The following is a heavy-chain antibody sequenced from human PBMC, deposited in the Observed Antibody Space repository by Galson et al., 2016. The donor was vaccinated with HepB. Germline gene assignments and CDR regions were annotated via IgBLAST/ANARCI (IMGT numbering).Heavy chain of an antibody. CDR1: GYTFTEYY. J-gene: IGHJ4*02. D-gene: IGHD4-17*01. CDR2: INPSSGGA. CDR3: ARDSEVDSTGFRYDS. V-gene: IGHV1-2*02. Sequence: SVKVSCKAFGYTFTEYYIHWVRQAPGQGLEWMGWINPSSGGAKYAQKFQGRVIMTRETSISTASMEVSRLRGDDTAMYYCARDSEVDSTGFRYDSWGQGTLVSVSS.